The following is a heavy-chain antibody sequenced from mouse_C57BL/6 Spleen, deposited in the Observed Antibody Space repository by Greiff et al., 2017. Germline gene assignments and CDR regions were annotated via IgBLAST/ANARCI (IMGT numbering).Heavy chain of an antibody. CDR1: GYSFTSYY. J-gene: IGHJ4*01. V-gene: IGHV1-55*01. CDR3: ARRSSEWYFAMDD. CDR2: INPNSGST. D-gene: IGHD1-3*01. Sequence: QVQLQQSGPELVKPCASVKISCKASGYSFTSYYVTWVKQSLGESLEWSGDINPNSGSTNYNEKFKSKATMTVETSSSTAYMQLNSLTSEDSAVYYCARRSSEWYFAMDDWGKGTSVTASS.